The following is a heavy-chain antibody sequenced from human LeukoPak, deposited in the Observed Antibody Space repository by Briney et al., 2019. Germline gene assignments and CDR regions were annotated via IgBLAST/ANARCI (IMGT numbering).Heavy chain of an antibody. D-gene: IGHD6-13*01. CDR2: ISGNGYST. J-gene: IGHJ4*02. Sequence: PGGSLRPSCAASGFTFSSDDMNWVRQAPGKGLEWVSGISGNGYSTYYADSVKGRFTISRDNSKNTLSLQMNSLRAEDTAVYYCARDLEATPYSSSSFDYWGQGTLVTVSS. V-gene: IGHV3-23*01. CDR1: GFTFSSDD. CDR3: ARDLEATPYSSSSFDY.